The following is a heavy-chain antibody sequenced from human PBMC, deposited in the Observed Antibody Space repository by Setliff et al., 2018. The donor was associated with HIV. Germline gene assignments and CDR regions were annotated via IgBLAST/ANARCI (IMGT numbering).Heavy chain of an antibody. CDR3: AKDGISGGAYPPYYFDY. V-gene: IGHV4-34*01. D-gene: IGHD2-15*01. J-gene: IGHJ4*01. CDR2: INHSGST. CDR1: GGSFSGYY. Sequence: PSETLSLTCAIYGGSFSGYYWSWIRQPPGKGLEWIGEINHSGSTNYNPSLKSRVTISADTSKNQLSLKLSSVTAADTAVYYCAKDGISGGAYPPYYFDYWGHGTLVTVSS.